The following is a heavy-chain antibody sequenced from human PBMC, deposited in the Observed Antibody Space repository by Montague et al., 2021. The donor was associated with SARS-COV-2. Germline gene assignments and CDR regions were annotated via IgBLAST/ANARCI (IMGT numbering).Heavy chain of an antibody. CDR1: GFTFSSYA. CDR2: ISYDGSNK. D-gene: IGHD1-26*01. Sequence: SLRLSCAASGFTFSSYAMRWVRQAPGKGLEWVAVISYDGSNKYYADSVKGRFTISRDNSKNTLYLQMNSLRAEDTAVYYCARAKGGSYYSGMDVWGQGTTVTVSS. CDR3: ARAKGGSYYSGMDV. J-gene: IGHJ6*02. V-gene: IGHV3-30-3*01.